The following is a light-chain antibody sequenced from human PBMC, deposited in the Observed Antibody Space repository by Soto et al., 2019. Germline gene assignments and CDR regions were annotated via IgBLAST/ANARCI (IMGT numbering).Light chain of an antibody. CDR1: QSISTF. CDR2: DAS. V-gene: IGKV1-5*01. CDR3: QQFHSFSRT. Sequence: DIEMTQSPSTMSASAGDTFTITCRASQSISTFLAWYQQKPGKAPKLLIFDASSLESGVPSRFSGSGSGTEFTLTISSLQPEDFATYYCQQFHSFSRTFGQGTKVDIK. J-gene: IGKJ1*01.